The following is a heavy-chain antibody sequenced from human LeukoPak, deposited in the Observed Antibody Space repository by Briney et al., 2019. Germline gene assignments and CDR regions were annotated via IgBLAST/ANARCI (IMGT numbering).Heavy chain of an antibody. Sequence: SETLSLTCTVSGGSIXXXXXXWIRQPPXXXXXXXXYIYYXGXTXYXPXXXXXXXISVDTSKNQFSLKLSSVTAADTAVYYCARGPYYDSGAFDIWGQGAMVTVSS. CDR2: IYYXGXT. CDR1: GGSIXXXX. D-gene: IGHD3-22*01. CDR3: ARGPYYDSGAFDI. J-gene: IGHJ3*02. V-gene: IGHV4-59*01.